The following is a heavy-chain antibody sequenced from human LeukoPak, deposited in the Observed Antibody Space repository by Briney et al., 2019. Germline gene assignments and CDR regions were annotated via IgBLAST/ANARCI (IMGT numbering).Heavy chain of an antibody. CDR2: ISSSGSTI. Sequence: GGSLRLSCAASGFTFSDYYMSWIRQAPGKGLEWVSYISSSGSTIYYADSVKGRFTISRDNAKNSLYLQMNSLKTEDTAVYYCTRQGSKSGLSGYSLHYGMDVWGQGTTVTVSS. D-gene: IGHD3-22*01. J-gene: IGHJ6*02. CDR1: GFTFSDYY. V-gene: IGHV3-11*01. CDR3: TRQGSKSGLSGYSLHYGMDV.